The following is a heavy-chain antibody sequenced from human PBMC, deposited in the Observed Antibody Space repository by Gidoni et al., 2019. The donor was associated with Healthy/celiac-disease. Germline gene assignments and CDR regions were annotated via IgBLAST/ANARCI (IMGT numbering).Heavy chain of an antibody. CDR2: IKQDGSEK. J-gene: IGHJ6*02. V-gene: IGHV3-7*01. CDR3: ARSGYSSSWYYPYYYYYGMDV. CDR1: GFTFRSYW. D-gene: IGHD6-13*01. Sequence: EVQLVESGGGLVQPGGSLRLSCAASGFTFRSYWISWVRQAPGKGLEWVANIKQDGSEKYYVDSVKGRFTISRDNAKNSLYLQMNSLRAEDTAVYYCARSGYSSSWYYPYYYYYGMDVWGQGTTVTVSS.